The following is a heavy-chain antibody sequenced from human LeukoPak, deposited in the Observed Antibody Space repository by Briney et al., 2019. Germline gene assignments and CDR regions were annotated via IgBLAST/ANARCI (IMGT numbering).Heavy chain of an antibody. Sequence: SETLSLTCAVSGYSITTGRYWGWIRQPPGKGLEWIGSVYHSGSTYYNPSLRSRVTISVDTSKNQFSLNLRSVTAADTAVYYCARSLSTAGIDYWGQGTLVTVSS. D-gene: IGHD2-2*01. CDR1: GYSITTGRY. V-gene: IGHV4-38-2*01. J-gene: IGHJ4*02. CDR2: VYHSGST. CDR3: ARSLSTAGIDY.